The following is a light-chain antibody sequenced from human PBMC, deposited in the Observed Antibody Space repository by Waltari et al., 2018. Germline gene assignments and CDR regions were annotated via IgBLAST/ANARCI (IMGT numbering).Light chain of an antibody. V-gene: IGLV2-14*01. Sequence: AALTQPASVSGSPGQSITLSCTGTTTDVGAYNFVSWYQQPPGQVPKLLIYEVNNRHSGVSDRFSCSRSCNTASLTISGLLAEDEADYYCCSHSSSSTLVLFGGGTKVTVL. CDR2: EVN. CDR3: CSHSSSSTLVL. CDR1: TTDVGAYNF. J-gene: IGLJ3*02.